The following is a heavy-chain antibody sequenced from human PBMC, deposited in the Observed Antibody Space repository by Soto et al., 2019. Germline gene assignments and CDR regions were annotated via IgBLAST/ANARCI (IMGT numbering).Heavy chain of an antibody. D-gene: IGHD3-22*01. V-gene: IGHV5-10-1*01. CDR3: ARHVLSPYYDSSLYRNDY. Sequence: GESLKISCKGSGYSCTSYWISWVRQMPGKGLEWMGRIDPSDSYTNYSPSFQGHVTISADKSISTAYLQWSSLKASDTAMYYCARHVLSPYYDSSLYRNDYWGQGTLVTVSS. CDR2: IDPSDSYT. CDR1: GYSCTSYW. J-gene: IGHJ4*02.